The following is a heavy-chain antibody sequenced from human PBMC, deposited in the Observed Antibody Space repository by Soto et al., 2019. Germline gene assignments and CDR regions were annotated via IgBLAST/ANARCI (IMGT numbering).Heavy chain of an antibody. CDR1: GFTFNDYV. V-gene: IGHV3-30*14. Sequence: QVLLVESGGGVVQPGRSLRLSCAASGFTFNDYVIHWVRQAAGKGLEWVASMTYDGATEYYADSVKGRFTVSRDNSKRTLSLQMNRLRPEDTAVYYCARVRLIIAVNAALDVWGQGTKVTVSS. CDR3: ARVRLIIAVNAALDV. D-gene: IGHD3-16*01. CDR2: MTYDGATE. J-gene: IGHJ3*01.